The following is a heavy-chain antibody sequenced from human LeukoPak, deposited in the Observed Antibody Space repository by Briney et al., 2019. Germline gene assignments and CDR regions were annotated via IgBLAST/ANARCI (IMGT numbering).Heavy chain of an antibody. CDR3: ATFITMVRGVIPLWASDI. Sequence: GASVKVSCKVSGYTLTELSMHWVRQAPGKGLEWMGGFDPEDGETIYAQKFQGRVTMTEDTSTDTAYMELSSLRSEDTAVYYCATFITMVRGVIPLWASDIWGQGTMVTVSS. CDR1: GYTLTELS. V-gene: IGHV1-24*01. CDR2: FDPEDGET. D-gene: IGHD3-10*01. J-gene: IGHJ3*02.